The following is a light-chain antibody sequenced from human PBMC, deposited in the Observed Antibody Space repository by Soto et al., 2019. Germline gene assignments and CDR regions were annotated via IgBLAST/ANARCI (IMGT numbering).Light chain of an antibody. Sequence: DIVMTQTPLSLSVTPGQPASISCKSSQSLLHSDGKTYLYWYLQKPGQSPQLLIYEVSTRVSGVPDRFSGSGSGTDFTLEISRVETDDVGIYYCMQSTQLPPTFGQGTRLGI. CDR2: EVS. CDR1: QSLLHSDGKTY. J-gene: IGKJ5*01. CDR3: MQSTQLPPT. V-gene: IGKV2D-29*02.